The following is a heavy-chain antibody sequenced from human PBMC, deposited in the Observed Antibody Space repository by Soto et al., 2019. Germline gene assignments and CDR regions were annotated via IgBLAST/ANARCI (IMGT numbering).Heavy chain of an antibody. CDR1: GASIIGFY. J-gene: IGHJ5*02. Sequence: KPSETLSLTCTVSGASIIGFYWSWSRKSAGKGLEWIGRIYATGTTDYNPSLKSRVMMSVDTSKKQFSLKLGSVTAADTAVYYCVRDGTKTLRDWFDPWGQGISVTVSS. CDR3: VRDGTKTLRDWFDP. V-gene: IGHV4-4*07. D-gene: IGHD1-1*01. CDR2: IYATGTT.